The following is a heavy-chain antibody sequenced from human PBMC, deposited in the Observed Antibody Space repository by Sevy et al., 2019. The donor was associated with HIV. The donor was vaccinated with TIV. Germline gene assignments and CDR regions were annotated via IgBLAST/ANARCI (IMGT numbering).Heavy chain of an antibody. CDR2: INSDGTTT. Sequence: GGSLRLSCAASGFTFASYWMHWVRQSPGKGLVWVSRINSDGTTTKYADSVRGRFTMSRDNAKSTLFLQINSLRPEDTAVYYCARGGILYFGAIDNWGQGTLVTVSS. CDR3: ARGGILYFGAIDN. CDR1: GFTFASYW. D-gene: IGHD3-10*01. J-gene: IGHJ4*02. V-gene: IGHV3-74*01.